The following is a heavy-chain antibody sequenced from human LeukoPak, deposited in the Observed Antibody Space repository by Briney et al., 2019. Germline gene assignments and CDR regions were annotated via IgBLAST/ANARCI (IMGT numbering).Heavy chain of an antibody. CDR1: GGSISSGSYY. V-gene: IGHV4-61*02. Sequence: SETLSLTCTVSGGSISSGSYYWSWIRQPAGKGLEWIGRIYTSGSTNYNPSLKSRVTISVDTSKNQFSLKLSSVTAAGTAVYYCARGGGYCSGGSCLRYFGLWGRGTLVTVSS. D-gene: IGHD2-15*01. J-gene: IGHJ2*01. CDR2: IYTSGST. CDR3: ARGGGYCSGGSCLRYFGL.